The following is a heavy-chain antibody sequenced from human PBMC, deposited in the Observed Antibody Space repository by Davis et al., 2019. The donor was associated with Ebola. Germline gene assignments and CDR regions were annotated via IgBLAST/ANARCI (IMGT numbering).Heavy chain of an antibody. Sequence: GGSLRLSCAASGFTFSSYGMHWVRQAPGKGLEWVADIKQDGSEKYYVDSVRGRFTVSRDNAKNSLYLQMNSLRAEDTAVYYCARAPYSGSYYADYWGQGTLVTVSS. V-gene: IGHV3-7*01. CDR3: ARAPYSGSYYADY. J-gene: IGHJ4*02. CDR1: GFTFSSYG. D-gene: IGHD1-26*01. CDR2: IKQDGSEK.